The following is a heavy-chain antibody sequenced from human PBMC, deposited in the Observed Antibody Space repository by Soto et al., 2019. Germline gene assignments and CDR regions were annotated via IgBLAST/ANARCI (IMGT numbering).Heavy chain of an antibody. J-gene: IGHJ4*02. D-gene: IGHD6-19*01. CDR2: INAGNGNT. V-gene: IGHV1-3*01. CDR3: ARLIAVAAVFDY. CDR1: GYTFTSYA. Sequence: QVPLVQSGAEVKKPGASVKVSCKASGYTFTSYAMHWVRQAPGQRLEWMGWINAGNGNTKYSQKFQGRVTITRDTSASTAYMELSSLRSEDTAVYYCARLIAVAAVFDYWGQGTLVTVSS.